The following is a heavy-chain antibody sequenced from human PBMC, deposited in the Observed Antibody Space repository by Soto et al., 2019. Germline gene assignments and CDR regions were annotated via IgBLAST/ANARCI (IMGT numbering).Heavy chain of an antibody. D-gene: IGHD3-3*01. V-gene: IGHV1-3*01. CDR1: GYTFTSYA. CDR3: ARVSGAYDFWRGYSLSS. CDR2: INAGNGNT. Sequence: ASVKVSSKASGYTFTSYAMHWVRQAPGQRLEWMGWINAGNGNTKYSQKFQGRVTITRDTSASTAYMELSSLRSEDTAVYYCARVSGAYDFWRGYSLSSWGQGTLVTVSS. J-gene: IGHJ5*02.